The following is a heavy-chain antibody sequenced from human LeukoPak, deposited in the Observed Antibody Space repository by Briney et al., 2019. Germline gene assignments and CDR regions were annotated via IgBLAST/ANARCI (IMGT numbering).Heavy chain of an antibody. Sequence: GGSLRLSCAASGLTFSNYRMNWDRQAPGKGLEWVSSISSSGNYIYYADSMRGRFTISRDNAKNSVYLQMSSLRAEDTAVYYCAGHPAEMNTLWGQGTLVTVSS. D-gene: IGHD5-24*01. CDR3: AGHPAEMNTL. V-gene: IGHV3-21*01. J-gene: IGHJ4*02. CDR2: ISSSGNYI. CDR1: GLTFSNYR.